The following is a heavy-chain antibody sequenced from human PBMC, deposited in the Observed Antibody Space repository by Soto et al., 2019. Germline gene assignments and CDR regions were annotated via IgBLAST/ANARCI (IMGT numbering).Heavy chain of an antibody. V-gene: IGHV1-18*01. D-gene: IGHD2-8*01. Sequence: ASVKVSCKASGYTFTRYGISWVRQAHEQGLEWMGWISGYNGDTNYAQKFQDRVSMTIGTSTGIAYMELRSLTSDDTAIYYCAKNGQPPYYYYGLDVWGQGTKVTVS. CDR3: AKNGQPPYYYYGLDV. J-gene: IGHJ6*02. CDR1: GYTFTRYG. CDR2: ISGYNGDT.